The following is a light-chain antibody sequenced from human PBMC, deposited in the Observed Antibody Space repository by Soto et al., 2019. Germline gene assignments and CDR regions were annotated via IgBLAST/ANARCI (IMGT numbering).Light chain of an antibody. Sequence: SQMSQSPSTLSASLLYRFAITFRASQGISSCLAWYQQRAGKAPKFLIYAASSLESGAPSRFSGSGSGTEFTLTISSLQPDDFATYYCQQYNSYSWTFGGGTKVDIK. J-gene: IGKJ4*02. CDR2: AAS. CDR1: QGISSC. V-gene: IGKV1-5*01. CDR3: QQYNSYSWT.